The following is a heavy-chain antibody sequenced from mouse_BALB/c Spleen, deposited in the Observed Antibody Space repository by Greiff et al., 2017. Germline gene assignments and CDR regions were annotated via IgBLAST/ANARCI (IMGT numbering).Heavy chain of an antibody. CDR3: ARHQLLRLSYYAMDY. D-gene: IGHD1-2*01. J-gene: IGHJ4*01. CDR1: GFTFSSYT. CDR2: ISNGGGST. V-gene: IGHV5-12-2*01. Sequence: EVQGVESGGGLVQPGGSLKLSCAASGFTFSSYTMSWVRQTPEKRLEWVAYISNGGGSTYYPDTVKGRFTISRDNAKNTLYLQMSSLKSEDTAMYYCARHQLLRLSYYAMDYWGQGTSVTVSS.